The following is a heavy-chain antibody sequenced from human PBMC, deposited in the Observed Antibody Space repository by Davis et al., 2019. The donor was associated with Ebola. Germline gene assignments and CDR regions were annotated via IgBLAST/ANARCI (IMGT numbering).Heavy chain of an antibody. Sequence: PGGSLRLSCAASGFTFSSYAMSWVRQAPGKGLEWVSAISGSGGSTYYADSVKGRFTISRDNSKNTLYLQMNSLRAEDTAVYYCAKVVPSIAVAGPKWFDPWGQGTLVTVSS. J-gene: IGHJ5*02. CDR3: AKVVPSIAVAGPKWFDP. CDR1: GFTFSSYA. V-gene: IGHV3-23*01. CDR2: ISGSGGST. D-gene: IGHD6-19*01.